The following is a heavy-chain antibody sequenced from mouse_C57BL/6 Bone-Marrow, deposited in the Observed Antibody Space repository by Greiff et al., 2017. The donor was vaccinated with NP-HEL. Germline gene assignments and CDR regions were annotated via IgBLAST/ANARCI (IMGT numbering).Heavy chain of an antibody. CDR2: IYPSDSET. V-gene: IGHV1-61*01. Sequence: QVQLQQPGAELVRPGSSVKLSCKASGYPFTSYWMDWVKQRPGQGLEWIGNIYPSDSETHYNQKFKDKATLTVDKSSSTAYMQLSSLTSEDSAVYYCARFDYGAYWGQGTLVTVSA. CDR3: ARFDYGAY. CDR1: GYPFTSYW. J-gene: IGHJ3*01. D-gene: IGHD2-4*01.